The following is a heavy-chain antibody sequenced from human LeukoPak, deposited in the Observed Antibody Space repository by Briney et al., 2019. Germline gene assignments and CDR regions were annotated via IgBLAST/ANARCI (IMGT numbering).Heavy chain of an antibody. CDR3: AREVTMIVVAKNYFDY. D-gene: IGHD3-22*01. J-gene: IGHJ4*02. CDR1: GGSISSYY. CDR2: IYTSGST. V-gene: IGHV4-4*07. Sequence: SETLSLTCTVSGGSISSYYWSWIRQPAGKGLEWIGRIYTSGSTNYNPSLKSRVTISVDTSKNQFSLKLSSVTAADTAVYYCAREVTMIVVAKNYFDYWGQGTLVTVSS.